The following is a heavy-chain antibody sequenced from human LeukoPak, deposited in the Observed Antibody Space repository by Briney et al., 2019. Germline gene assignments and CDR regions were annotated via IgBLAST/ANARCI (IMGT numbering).Heavy chain of an antibody. CDR3: ARGGYSYGYDY. CDR1: GFTFSSYA. J-gene: IGHJ4*02. Sequence: QPGGSLRLSCAASGFTFSSYAMHWVRQAPGKGLEYVSAISSNGGSTYYANSVKGRFTISRDNSKNTLYLQMSSLRAEDMAVYYCARGGYSYGYDYWGQGTLVTVSS. CDR2: ISSNGGST. D-gene: IGHD5-18*01. V-gene: IGHV3-64*01.